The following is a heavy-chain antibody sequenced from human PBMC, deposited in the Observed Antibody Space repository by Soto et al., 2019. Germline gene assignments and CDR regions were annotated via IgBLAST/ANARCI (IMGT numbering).Heavy chain of an antibody. CDR2: IYHSGTT. J-gene: IGHJ5*02. Sequence: SETLSLTCTVSRGSIGAVGSSWSWIRQPPGGGLEWIGYIYHSGTTLFNPSLKARLTMSLDWSNNQFSLILNSVTAADTAVYYCARAHFYYGSANFNNLMFDTWGQGTQVTVSS. CDR3: ARAHFYYGSANFNNLMFDT. D-gene: IGHD3-10*01. CDR1: RGSIGAVGSS. V-gene: IGHV4-30-2*01.